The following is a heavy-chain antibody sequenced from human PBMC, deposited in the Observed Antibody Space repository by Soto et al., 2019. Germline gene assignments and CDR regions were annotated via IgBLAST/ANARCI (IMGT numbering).Heavy chain of an antibody. CDR1: GFTVSSVY. CDR2: ITSGGST. Sequence: EVQLVESGGGLVQPGGSLSLSCAASGFTVSSVYMTWVRQAPGKGLEWVSVITSGGSTYYADSVRGRFTISRDNSKNTLYLQMNSLRAEDTAVYYCARDILGGAYDFWYGGQGTLVTVSS. J-gene: IGHJ4*02. V-gene: IGHV3-66*01. D-gene: IGHD3-3*01. CDR3: ARDILGGAYDFWY.